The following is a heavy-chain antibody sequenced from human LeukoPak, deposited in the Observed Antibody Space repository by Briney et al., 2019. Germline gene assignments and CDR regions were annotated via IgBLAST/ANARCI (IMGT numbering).Heavy chain of an antibody. D-gene: IGHD2-21*02. Sequence: ASVKVSCKASGGTFSSYTITWVRQAPGQGLEWMGGIIPIFGTANYAQKFQGRVTITADESTSTAYMELSSVRSKDTAVYYCARVNCGGDCYSDRGAFDIWGQGTMVTVSS. J-gene: IGHJ3*02. V-gene: IGHV1-69*13. CDR1: GGTFSSYT. CDR3: ARVNCGGDCYSDRGAFDI. CDR2: IIPIFGTA.